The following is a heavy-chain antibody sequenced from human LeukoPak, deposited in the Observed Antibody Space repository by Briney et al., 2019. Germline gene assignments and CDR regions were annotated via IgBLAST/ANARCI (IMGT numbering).Heavy chain of an antibody. D-gene: IGHD1-26*01. V-gene: IGHV3-21*01. Sequence: GGSLRLSCAASGFTFSSYSMNWVRQAPGKGLEWVSSISSSSSYIYYADSVKGRFTISRDNAKNSLYLQMNSLRAEDTAVYYCTRVETLGATTGFDYWGQGTLVTVSS. CDR3: TRVETLGATTGFDY. J-gene: IGHJ4*02. CDR1: GFTFSSYS. CDR2: ISSSSSYI.